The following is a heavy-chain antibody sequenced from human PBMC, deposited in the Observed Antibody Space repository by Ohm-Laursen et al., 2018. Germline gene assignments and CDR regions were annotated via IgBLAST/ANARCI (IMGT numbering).Heavy chain of an antibody. Sequence: SLRLSCSASGFTFTNYAMSWVRQAPGKGLEWVSFISVSGGTTYYRDSVKGRFTISRDNSKNSLYMQMNTLRVDDTAVYYCATFYNHAGSGWGRPCDHWGQGTLVTVSA. CDR2: ISVSGGTT. CDR1: GFTFTNYA. J-gene: IGHJ4*02. V-gene: IGHV3-23*01. D-gene: IGHD3-22*01. CDR3: ATFYNHAGSGWGRPCDH.